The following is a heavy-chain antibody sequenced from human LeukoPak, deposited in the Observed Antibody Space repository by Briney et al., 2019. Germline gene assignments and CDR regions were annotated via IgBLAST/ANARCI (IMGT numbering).Heavy chain of an antibody. CDR2: MNPNNGNT. CDR1: GHTFTSYG. V-gene: IGHV1-8*01. J-gene: IGHJ5*02. D-gene: IGHD4-17*01. Sequence: ASVKVSCKASGHTFTSYGINWVRQATGQGLEWMGWMNPNNGNTGYAQKFQGRVTITADESTSTAYMELSSLRSEDTAVYYCARGSDDYGDYFWFDPWGQGTLVTVSS. CDR3: ARGSDDYGDYFWFDP.